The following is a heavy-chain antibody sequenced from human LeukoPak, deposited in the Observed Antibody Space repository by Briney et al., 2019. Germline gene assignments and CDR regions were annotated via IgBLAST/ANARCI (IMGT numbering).Heavy chain of an antibody. CDR3: ARDDRPRGGYYPDYFDY. CDR2: ISSSSSYI. J-gene: IGHJ4*02. Sequence: PGGSLRLSCAASGFTFDDYAMNWVRQAPGKGLEWVSSISSSSSYIYYADSVKGRFTISRDNAKNSLYLQMNSLRAEDTAVYYCARDDRPRGGYYPDYFDYWGQGTLVTVSS. CDR1: GFTFDDYA. D-gene: IGHD3-22*01. V-gene: IGHV3-21*01.